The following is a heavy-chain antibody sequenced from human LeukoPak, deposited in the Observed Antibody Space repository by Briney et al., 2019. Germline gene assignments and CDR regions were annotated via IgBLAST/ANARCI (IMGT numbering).Heavy chain of an antibody. V-gene: IGHV5-51*01. J-gene: IGHJ3*02. CDR3: ARPPLDCSSTSCYNDAFDI. CDR1: GYSFTNYW. Sequence: GESLKISCKGSGYSFTNYWIGWVRQMPGKGLEWMGIIYPGDSDTRYSPSFQGQVTISADKSISTAYLQWSSLKASDTAMYYCARPPLDCSSTSCYNDAFDIWGQGTMVTVSS. D-gene: IGHD2-2*02. CDR2: IYPGDSDT.